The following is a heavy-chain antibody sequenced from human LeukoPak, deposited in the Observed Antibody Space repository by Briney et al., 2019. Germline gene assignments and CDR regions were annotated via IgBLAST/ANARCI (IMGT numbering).Heavy chain of an antibody. V-gene: IGHV3-13*01. J-gene: IGHJ5*02. D-gene: IGHD6-13*01. CDR3: ARGTHSSSWLFDP. CDR2: IGTAGDT. CDR1: GFTFSSYD. Sequence: PGGSLRLSCAASGFTFSSYDMHWVRQATGKGLEWASAIGTAGDTYYPGSVKGRFTISRENAKNSLYLQMNSLRAEDTAVYYCARGTHSSSWLFDPWGQGTLVTVSS.